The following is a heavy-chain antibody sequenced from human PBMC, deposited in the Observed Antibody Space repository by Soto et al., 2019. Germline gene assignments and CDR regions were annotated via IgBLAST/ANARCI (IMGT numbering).Heavy chain of an antibody. V-gene: IGHV1-18*01. D-gene: IGHD6-6*01. Sequence: QVQLVQSGSEVKKPGASVKVSCKASGYTFTHYGLNWVRQAPGQGLEWLGWVSAYNGERRYAQRVQARVIMTTDTSTPTAYMELRSLSSDDTAVYCCSRGTSIPASGDYWGQGTLVTVSS. CDR2: VSAYNGER. CDR3: SRGTSIPASGDY. J-gene: IGHJ4*01. CDR1: GYTFTHYG.